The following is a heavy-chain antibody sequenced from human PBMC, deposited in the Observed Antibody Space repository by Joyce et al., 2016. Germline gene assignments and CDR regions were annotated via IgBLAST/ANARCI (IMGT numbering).Heavy chain of an antibody. V-gene: IGHV4-38-2*01. CDR1: GLSFDLHSF. D-gene: IGHD5-18*01. CDR3: ARRPYNVHTPLGSDWYFDL. CDR2: VYLHGIT. J-gene: IGHJ2*01. Sequence: QVQLQESGPGLVKPSETLSLTCGVSGLSFDLHSFWGWIRQPPGKGLGWFGNVYLHGITHHSPSLKSRFTISMDTSKNQFSLNLNSLTAADTAVYFCARRPYNVHTPLGSDWYFDLWGRGTLVTVSS.